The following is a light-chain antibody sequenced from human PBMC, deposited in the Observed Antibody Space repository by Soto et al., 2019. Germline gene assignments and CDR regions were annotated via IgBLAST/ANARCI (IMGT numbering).Light chain of an antibody. J-gene: IGKJ1*01. CDR3: QHWS. Sequence: DIQMTQSPSTLSASVGDRVTITCRASQTINRWLAWYQQKPGEVPKLLIYKASVLESGVPSRFSGSGSGTEFTLTTSRLQPEDVATYYCQHWSFGQGTKVEI. CDR1: QTINRW. V-gene: IGKV1-5*03. CDR2: KAS.